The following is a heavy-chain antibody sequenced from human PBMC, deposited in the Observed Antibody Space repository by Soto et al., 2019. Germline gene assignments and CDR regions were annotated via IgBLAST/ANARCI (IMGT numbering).Heavy chain of an antibody. CDR2: IYYSGST. J-gene: IGHJ4*02. CDR3: ARYGSGSYLGFDY. V-gene: IGHV4-30-4*01. CDR1: GGSISSGDYY. Sequence: QVQLQESGPGLVKPSQTLSLTCTVSGGSISSGDYYWSWIRQPPGKGLEWIGYIYYSGSTYYNPSLKSRVTRSVDTSKNQFSLKLSSVTAADTAVYYCARYGSGSYLGFDYWGQGTLVTVSS. D-gene: IGHD3-10*01.